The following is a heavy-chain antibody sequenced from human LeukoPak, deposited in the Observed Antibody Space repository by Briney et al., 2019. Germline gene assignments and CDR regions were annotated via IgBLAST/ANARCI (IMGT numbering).Heavy chain of an antibody. V-gene: IGHV1-2*02. CDR3: ARARPRGTALDY. Sequence: ASVKVSCKASGYTFTGYYMHWVRQAPGQGLEWMGWINPNSGGTNYTQKFQGRVTMTRDTSISTAYMELSRLRSDDTAVYYCARARPRGTALDYWGQGTLDTVSS. D-gene: IGHD6-13*01. J-gene: IGHJ4*02. CDR1: GYTFTGYY. CDR2: INPNSGGT.